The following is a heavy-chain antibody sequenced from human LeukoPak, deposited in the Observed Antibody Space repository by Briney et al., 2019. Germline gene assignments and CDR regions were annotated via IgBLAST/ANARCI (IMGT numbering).Heavy chain of an antibody. CDR3: ASDGDYVYWFDP. D-gene: IGHD4-17*01. J-gene: IGHJ5*02. CDR2: ISSSSSYI. V-gene: IGHV3-21*01. CDR1: GFTFSSYS. Sequence: GGSLSHSCAASGFTFSSYSMNWVRQAPGQGLEWVSSISSSSSYIYYADSVKGRFTISRDNAKNSLYLQMNSLRAEDTAVYYCASDGDYVYWFDPWGQGTLVTVSS.